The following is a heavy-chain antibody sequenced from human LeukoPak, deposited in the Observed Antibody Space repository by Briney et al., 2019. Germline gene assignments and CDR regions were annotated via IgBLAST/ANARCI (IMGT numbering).Heavy chain of an antibody. Sequence: SVKVSCKASGGSFSNHAISWVRQAPGQGLEWVGVIIPISGTTNYAQKFQGRVTITADESTSTLYMELRSLTSEDTAVYYCARWAGESSSWYPALFDYWGQGTLVTVSS. CDR2: IIPISGTT. J-gene: IGHJ4*02. D-gene: IGHD6-13*01. V-gene: IGHV1-69*13. CDR1: GGSFSNHA. CDR3: ARWAGESSSWYPALFDY.